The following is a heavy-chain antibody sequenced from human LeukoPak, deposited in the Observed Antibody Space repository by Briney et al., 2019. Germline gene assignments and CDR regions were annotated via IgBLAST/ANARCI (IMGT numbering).Heavy chain of an antibody. Sequence: SETLSLTCTVSGGSISSGGYYWSWIRQHPGKGLEWIGYIYYSGSTYYNPSLKSRVTISVDTSKNQFSLKLSSVTAADTAVYYCARGIAVAGMGLDYWGQGTLVTVSS. V-gene: IGHV4-31*03. CDR2: IYYSGST. CDR1: GGSISSGGYY. D-gene: IGHD6-19*01. J-gene: IGHJ4*02. CDR3: ARGIAVAGMGLDY.